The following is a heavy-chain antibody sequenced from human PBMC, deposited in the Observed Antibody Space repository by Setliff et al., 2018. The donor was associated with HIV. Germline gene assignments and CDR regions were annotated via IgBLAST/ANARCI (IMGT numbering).Heavy chain of an antibody. V-gene: IGHV4-34*01. CDR1: GGSMTGYY. J-gene: IGHJ3*02. D-gene: IGHD6-13*01. CDR3: ASDYSSRHDAFDI. Sequence: KPSETLSLTCTVSGGSMTGYYWSWIRQSPGKGLEWIGQINHGGSTNYSLSLKSRVTMSIDTSKNQFSLRLSSVAAADTAVYYCASDYSSRHDAFDIWGQGTVVTVSS. CDR2: INHGGST.